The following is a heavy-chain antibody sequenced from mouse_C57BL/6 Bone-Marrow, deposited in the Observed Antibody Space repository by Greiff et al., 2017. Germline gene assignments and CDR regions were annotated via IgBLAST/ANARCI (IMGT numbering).Heavy chain of an antibody. V-gene: IGHV1-54*01. CDR1: GYAFTNYL. CDR2: INPGSGGT. J-gene: IGHJ1*03. D-gene: IGHD2-4*01. Sequence: VQLQQSGAELVRPGTSVKVSCKASGYAFTNYLIEWVKQRPGPGLEWIGVINPGSGGTNYTEKFKGKATLTADKSSSTAYMQLSSLTSEDSAVYFCARSFYYDYDWYFDVWGTGTTVTVSS. CDR3: ARSFYYDYDWYFDV.